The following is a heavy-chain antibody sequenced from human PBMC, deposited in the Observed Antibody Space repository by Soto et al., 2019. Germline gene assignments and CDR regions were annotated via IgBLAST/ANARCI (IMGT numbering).Heavy chain of an antibody. J-gene: IGHJ4*02. V-gene: IGHV4-39*01. CDR3: ARHRGVMVRGVIAPLDY. CDR1: CYSINSDKYY. CDR2: IYYSGST. D-gene: IGHD3-10*01. Sequence: PSGTLSLTCSVSCYSINSDKYYWGWIRQPPGKGLEWIGSIYYSGSTYYNPSLKSQVTISVDTSKNQFSLKLSSVTAADTAVYYCARHRGVMVRGVIAPLDYWGQGTLVTVSS.